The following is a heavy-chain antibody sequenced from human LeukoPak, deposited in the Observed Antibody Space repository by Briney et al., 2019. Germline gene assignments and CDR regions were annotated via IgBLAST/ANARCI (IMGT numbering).Heavy chain of an antibody. Sequence: GGSLRLSCAASGFTFDNYAMSRVRQAPGKGLEWVSVIWYDGSNKYYADSVKGRFTISRDISKNTLYLQMNSLRAEDTAMYYCVRDVRGSTNRFDPWGQGTLVTVSS. D-gene: IGHD3-10*02. J-gene: IGHJ5*02. CDR2: IWYDGSNK. V-gene: IGHV3-33*08. CDR1: GFTFDNYA. CDR3: VRDVRGSTNRFDP.